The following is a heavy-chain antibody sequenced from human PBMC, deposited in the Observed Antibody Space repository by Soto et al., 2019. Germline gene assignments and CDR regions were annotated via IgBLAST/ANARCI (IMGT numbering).Heavy chain of an antibody. V-gene: IGHV4-4*02. J-gene: IGHJ4*02. Sequence: ETLSLTCDVSRGSVVNNNCWSWVRQSPGEGLEWIGEIHHGGSTNYNPSLKSRVTISVDKSKNQFFLKVNSVTAADTAVYYCTKNSAYALDYWGRGVLVTVS. CDR1: RGSVVNNNC. CDR2: IHHGGST. D-gene: IGHD5-12*01. CDR3: TKNSAYALDY.